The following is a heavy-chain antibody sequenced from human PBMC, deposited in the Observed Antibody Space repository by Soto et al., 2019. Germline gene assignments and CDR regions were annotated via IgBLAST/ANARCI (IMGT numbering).Heavy chain of an antibody. V-gene: IGHV4-31*03. CDR3: ARSVFP. Sequence: QVQLQESGPGLVKPSQTLSLTCTVSGGCITSGGYYWSWIRQHPGKGLEWIGYTSFSGFPYYNPSLKSRVTISVDTSKNQFSLKLSSVTAADTAVYYCARSVFPWGQGTLVTVSS. CDR2: TSFSGFP. J-gene: IGHJ5*02. CDR1: GGCITSGGYY.